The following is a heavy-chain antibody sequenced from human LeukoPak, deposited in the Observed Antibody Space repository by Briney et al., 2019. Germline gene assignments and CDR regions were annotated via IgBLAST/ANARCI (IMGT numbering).Heavy chain of an antibody. V-gene: IGHV3-11*05. CDR1: GFTFSDYY. D-gene: IGHD3-22*01. Sequence: GGSLRLSCAASGFTFSDYYMSWIRQAPGKGLEWVSYISSSSSYTNYADSVKGRFTISRDNAKNSLYLQMNSLRAEDTAVYYCARDRTDYYDSSGYYRAFDIWGQGTMVTVSS. CDR2: ISSSSSYT. CDR3: ARDRTDYYDSSGYYRAFDI. J-gene: IGHJ3*02.